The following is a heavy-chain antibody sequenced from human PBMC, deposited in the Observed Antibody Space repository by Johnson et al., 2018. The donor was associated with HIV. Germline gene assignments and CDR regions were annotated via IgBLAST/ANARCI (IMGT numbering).Heavy chain of an antibody. CDR2: ISYDGSNK. D-gene: IGHD1-7*01. J-gene: IGHJ3*01. Sequence: QVQLVEFGGGVVQPGRSLRLSCAASGFTFSSYAMHWVRQAPGKGLEWVAVISYDGSNKYYAYSVKGRFTISRDNSKNTLYLQMNSLRAEDTAVYYCARENYRRRDAFDVWGQGTVVIVSS. CDR3: ARENYRRRDAFDV. CDR1: GFTFSSYA. V-gene: IGHV3-30*04.